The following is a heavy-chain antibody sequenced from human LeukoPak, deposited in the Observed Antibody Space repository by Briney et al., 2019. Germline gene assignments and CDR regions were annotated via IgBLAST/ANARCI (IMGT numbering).Heavy chain of an antibody. J-gene: IGHJ4*02. CDR2: INTNTGNP. D-gene: IGHD6-19*01. CDR3: ARGGYSRGQGSPFDY. CDR1: GYTFTNYP. Sequence: GASVKVSCKASGYTFTNYPMIWVRQAPGQGLECMGWINTNTGNPTYAQGFTGRFLFSLDTSVGTTYLQIISLKTEDTAVYHCARGGYSRGQGSPFDYWGQGTLVTVSS. V-gene: IGHV7-4-1*02.